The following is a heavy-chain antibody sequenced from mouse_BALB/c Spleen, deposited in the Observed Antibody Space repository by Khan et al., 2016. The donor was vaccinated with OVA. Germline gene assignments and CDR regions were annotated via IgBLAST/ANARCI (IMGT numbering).Heavy chain of an antibody. CDR1: GYSITSDYA. D-gene: IGHD1-1*01. J-gene: IGHJ2*01. CDR3: ARVYGGDFDY. Sequence: EVQLQESGPGLVKPSQSLSLTCTVTGYSITSDYAWNWIRQFPGNKLEWMGYLSYSGNNNYNPSLRSLIFITRDTSKNQFLLQLNSVTTEDTATYYCARVYGGDFDYWGQGTTLTVAS. CDR2: LSYSGNN. V-gene: IGHV3-2*02.